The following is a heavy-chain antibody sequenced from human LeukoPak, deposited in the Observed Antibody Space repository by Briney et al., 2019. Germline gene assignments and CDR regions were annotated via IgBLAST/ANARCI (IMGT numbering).Heavy chain of an antibody. J-gene: IGHJ5*02. D-gene: IGHD1-1*01. Sequence: SETLSLPCTVSGRSISSYYWGWIRQPPGKGLEWIGYIYYSGSTNYNPSLKSRVTISVDTSKNQFSLKLNSVTAADTAVYYCARDPRGGTSRDNWFDPWGQGTLVTVSS. CDR2: IYYSGST. CDR1: GRSISSYY. V-gene: IGHV4-59*01. CDR3: ARDPRGGTSRDNWFDP.